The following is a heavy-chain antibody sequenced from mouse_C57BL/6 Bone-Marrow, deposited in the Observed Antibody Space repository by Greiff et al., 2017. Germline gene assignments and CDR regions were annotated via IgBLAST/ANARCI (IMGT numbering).Heavy chain of an antibody. Sequence: QVQLQQPGAELVKPGASVKLSCKASGYTFTSYWMHWVKQRPGQGLEWIGMIHPNSGSTNYNEKFKSKATLTVYKSSSTAYMQLSSLTSEDSAVYYCERPHYYGSSDGCAYWGQGTLVTVSA. V-gene: IGHV1-64*01. CDR2: IHPNSGST. CDR3: ERPHYYGSSDGCAY. D-gene: IGHD1-1*01. CDR1: GYTFTSYW. J-gene: IGHJ3*01.